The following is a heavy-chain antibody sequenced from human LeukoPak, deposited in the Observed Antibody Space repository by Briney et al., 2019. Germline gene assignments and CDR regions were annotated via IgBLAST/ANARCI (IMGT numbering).Heavy chain of an antibody. CDR2: IYYSGST. CDR3: ARYIAAAGTTVFDY. CDR1: GGSISSYY. D-gene: IGHD6-13*01. J-gene: IGHJ4*02. Sequence: SETLSLTCTVSGGSISSYYWSWIRQPPGKGLGWIGYIYYSGSTNYNPSLKSRVTISVDTSKNQFSLKLSSVTAADTAVYYCARYIAAAGTTVFDYWGQGTLVTVSS. V-gene: IGHV4-59*01.